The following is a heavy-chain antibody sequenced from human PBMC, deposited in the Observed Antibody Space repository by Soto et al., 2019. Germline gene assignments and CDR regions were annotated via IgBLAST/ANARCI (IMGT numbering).Heavy chain of an antibody. V-gene: IGHV3-30*18. Sequence: SLRLSCAASGFTFSSYGMHWVRQAPGKGLEWVAVISYDGSNKYYADSVKGRFTISRDNSKNTLYLQMNSLRAEDTAVYYCAKDPLPLGYCSGGSCGGMDVWGQGTTVTVSS. CDR2: ISYDGSNK. CDR1: GFTFSSYG. D-gene: IGHD2-15*01. J-gene: IGHJ6*02. CDR3: AKDPLPLGYCSGGSCGGMDV.